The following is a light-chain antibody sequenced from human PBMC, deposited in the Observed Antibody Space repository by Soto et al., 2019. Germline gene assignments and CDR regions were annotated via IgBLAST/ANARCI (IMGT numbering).Light chain of an antibody. CDR3: QQYSSSRT. CDR1: QSIHTS. V-gene: IGKV3-11*01. Sequence: ILTQSAATLSLSPGERATLSCRASQSIHTSLAWYQQKPGQPPRLVVYDSTLRANGVPDRFGGSRSGTEFTLTINNLEPEDFAVYYCQQYSSSRTFGQGTKVAIK. J-gene: IGKJ1*01. CDR2: DST.